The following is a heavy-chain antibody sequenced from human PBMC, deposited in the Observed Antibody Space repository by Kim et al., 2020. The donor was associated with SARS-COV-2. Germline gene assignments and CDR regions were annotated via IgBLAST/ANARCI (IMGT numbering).Heavy chain of an antibody. CDR2: IYTSGST. Sequence: SETLSLTCTVSGGSISSGSYYWSWIRQPAGKGLEWIGRIYTSGSTNYNPSLKSRVTISVDTSKNQFSLKLSSVTAADTAVYYCAGDGVGASDDAFDIWGQGTMVTVSS. D-gene: IGHD1-26*01. V-gene: IGHV4-61*02. J-gene: IGHJ3*02. CDR1: GGSISSGSYY. CDR3: AGDGVGASDDAFDI.